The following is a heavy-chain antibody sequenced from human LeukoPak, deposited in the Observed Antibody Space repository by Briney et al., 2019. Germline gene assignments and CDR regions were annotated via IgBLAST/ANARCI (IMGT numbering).Heavy chain of an antibody. CDR2: AYYSGHT. D-gene: IGHD2-15*01. CDR3: ARHLFATPFDY. V-gene: IGHV4-59*08. CDR1: GGSISDNY. J-gene: IGHJ4*02. Sequence: PSETLSLTCTVSGGSISDNYWSWIRQPPGKGLEWIGYAYYSGHTNYNSSLKSRVTMSLDTSKSQFSLRLSSVTAADTAVYFCARHLFATPFDYWGPGTLVTVSS.